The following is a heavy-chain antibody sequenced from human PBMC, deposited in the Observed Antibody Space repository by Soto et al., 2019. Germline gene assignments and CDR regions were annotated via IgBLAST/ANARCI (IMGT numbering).Heavy chain of an antibody. CDR1: GYTFTSHG. V-gene: IGHV1-18*01. J-gene: IGHJ4*02. CDR3: TRTCPGASCYHIY. Sequence: QVQLVQSGAEVKTPGASVKVSCKASGYTFTSHGITWVRQAPGQGLEWMGWINTYNGNTDYAQKFQGRVTMTTDTSTSAAYMELRSLTSDDTAMYYCTRTCPGASCYHIYWGQGTLVTVSS. CDR2: INTYNGNT. D-gene: IGHD2-8*02.